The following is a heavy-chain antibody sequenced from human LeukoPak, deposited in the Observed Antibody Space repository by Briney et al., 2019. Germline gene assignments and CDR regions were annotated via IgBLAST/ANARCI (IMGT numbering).Heavy chain of an antibody. CDR1: GYSFTDHH. CDR2: IHPNGRDT. J-gene: IGHJ4*02. Sequence: ASVKVSCKASGYSFTDHHILWVRQAPGQGLEWMGWIHPNGRDTKYAQKFQGRMTMTTDTSITTAYMELNRVTSDDTAMYYCSAHYGLGLVWGEGTLGTASS. CDR3: SAHYGLGLV. V-gene: IGHV1-2*02. D-gene: IGHD3-10*02.